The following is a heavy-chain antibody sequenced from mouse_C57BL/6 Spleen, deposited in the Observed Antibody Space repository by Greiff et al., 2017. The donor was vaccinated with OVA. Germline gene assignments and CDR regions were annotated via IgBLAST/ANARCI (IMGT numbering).Heavy chain of an antibody. Sequence: VQLKESGAELVRPGASVKLSCTASGFNIKDDYMHWVKQRPEQGLEWIGWIDPENGDTEYASKFQGKATITADTSSNTAYLQLSSLTAEDTAVYYCTPRFADWGQGTLVTVTA. CDR1: GFNIKDDY. CDR3: TPRFAD. CDR2: IDPENGDT. V-gene: IGHV14-4*01. J-gene: IGHJ3*01.